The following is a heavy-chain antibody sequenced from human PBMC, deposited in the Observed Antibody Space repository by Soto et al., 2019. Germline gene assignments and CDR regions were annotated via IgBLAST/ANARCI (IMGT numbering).Heavy chain of an antibody. D-gene: IGHD4-17*01. Sequence: SETLSLTCTVSGGSVSSGKYYWSWIRQPPGKGLEWIGEINHSGSTNYNPSLKSRVTISVDTSKNQFSLKLSSVTAADTAVYYCARRYGPGFDYWGQGTLVTVSS. CDR1: GGSVSSGKYY. CDR2: INHSGST. CDR3: ARRYGPGFDY. V-gene: IGHV4-61*01. J-gene: IGHJ4*02.